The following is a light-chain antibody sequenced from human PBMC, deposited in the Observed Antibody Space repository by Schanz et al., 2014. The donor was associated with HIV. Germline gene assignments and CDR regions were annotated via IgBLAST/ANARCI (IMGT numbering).Light chain of an antibody. V-gene: IGLV3-21*04. CDR2: YDT. CDR1: NLGIKS. Sequence: SYELTQPPSVSVAPGETARITCGANNLGIKSVHWYQQKPGQAPVLVISYDTDRPSGIPERFSGSKSGNTASLTVSGLQAEDEADYYCAAWDGSLNVWVFGGGTKLTVL. CDR3: AAWDGSLNVWV. J-gene: IGLJ3*02.